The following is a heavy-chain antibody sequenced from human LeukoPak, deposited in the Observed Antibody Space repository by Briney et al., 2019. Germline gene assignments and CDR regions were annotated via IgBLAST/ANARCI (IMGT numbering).Heavy chain of an antibody. CDR3: ARSSWHGDWFDP. Sequence: SETLSLTCTVSGGSVSNGIYYWGWIRQPPGKGLEWIGSIHNVGSTYYNPSLKSRVTVSVDTSKNQFSLNLSSVTAADTAVYYCARSSWHGDWFDPWGQGTLVTVSS. J-gene: IGHJ5*02. CDR2: IHNVGST. CDR1: GGSVSNGIYY. V-gene: IGHV4-39*01. D-gene: IGHD6-13*01.